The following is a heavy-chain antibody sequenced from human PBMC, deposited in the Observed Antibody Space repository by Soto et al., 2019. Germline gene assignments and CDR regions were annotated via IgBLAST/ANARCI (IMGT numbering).Heavy chain of an antibody. CDR1: GFTFSIYI. V-gene: IGHV3-30-3*01. D-gene: IGHD1-26*01. Sequence: GGSLRLSCAASGFTFSIYIMHWVRQAPGKGLDWVALISYDGSNKYYADSVKGRFTISRDNAKNSLYLQMNSLRAEDTAVYYCARVVISGSYLDYWGQGTLVTVSS. CDR3: ARVVISGSYLDY. J-gene: IGHJ4*02. CDR2: ISYDGSNK.